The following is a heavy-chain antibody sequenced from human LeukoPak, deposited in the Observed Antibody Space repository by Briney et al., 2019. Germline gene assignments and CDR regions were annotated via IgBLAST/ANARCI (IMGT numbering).Heavy chain of an antibody. J-gene: IGHJ6*02. CDR2: INHSGST. V-gene: IGHV4-34*01. Sequence: SETLSLTCAVYGGSFSGYYWSWIRQPPGKGLEWIGEINHSGSTNYNPSLKSRVTISVGTSKNQFSLKLSSVTAADTAVYYCARGSSHSSSPGRRSYYYYGMDVWGQGTTVTVSS. CDR1: GGSFSGYY. CDR3: ARGSSHSSSPGRRSYYYYGMDV. D-gene: IGHD6-6*01.